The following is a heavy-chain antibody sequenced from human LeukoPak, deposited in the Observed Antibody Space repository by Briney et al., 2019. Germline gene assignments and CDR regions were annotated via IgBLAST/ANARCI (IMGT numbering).Heavy chain of an antibody. Sequence: SETLSLTCTASGFTISSYYWSWVRQPPGKGLEWIGYIYYSGSTNYNPSLKSRVTISVDKSKNQFSLKLSTVTAADTAVYFCAGSVSGSYYSPWFFYLWGRGTLVTVSS. CDR1: GFTISSYY. CDR2: IYYSGST. D-gene: IGHD3-10*01. J-gene: IGHJ2*01. CDR3: AGSVSGSYYSPWFFYL. V-gene: IGHV4-59*01.